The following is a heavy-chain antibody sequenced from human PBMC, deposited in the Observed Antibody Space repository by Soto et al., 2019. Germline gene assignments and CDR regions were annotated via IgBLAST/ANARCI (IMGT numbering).Heavy chain of an antibody. CDR2: INHSGST. V-gene: IGHV4-34*01. D-gene: IGHD3-10*01. CDR1: GGSFSGYY. CDR3: ARDGITMVREDAFDI. J-gene: IGHJ3*02. Sequence: SETLSLTCAVYGGSFSGYYWSWIRQPPGKGLEWIGEINHSGSTNYNPSLKSRVTISVDTSKNQFSLKLSSVTAADTAVYYCARDGITMVREDAFDIWGQGTMVTVSS.